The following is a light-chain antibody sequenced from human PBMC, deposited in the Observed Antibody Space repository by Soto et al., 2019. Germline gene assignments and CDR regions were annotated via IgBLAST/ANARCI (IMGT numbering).Light chain of an antibody. CDR1: QSVNSY. V-gene: IGKV3-11*01. J-gene: IGKJ5*01. Sequence: VLTHSPATLSLSPGERATIYCRASQSVNSYLAWYQHKPGQAPRLLIYGASNRATGIPARFSGSGSGTDFTLTISSLEPEDFAVYYCQQRSNWPPLTFGQGTRLEIK. CDR3: QQRSNWPPLT. CDR2: GAS.